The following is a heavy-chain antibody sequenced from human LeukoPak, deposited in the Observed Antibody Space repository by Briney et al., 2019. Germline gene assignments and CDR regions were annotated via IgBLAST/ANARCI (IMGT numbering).Heavy chain of an antibody. Sequence: SETLSLTCTVSGGSIGSYYWSWIRQPPGKGLEWIGYIYYSGSTNYNPSLKSRVTISVDTSKNQFSLKLSSVTAADTAVYYCARESKQTPNYYDSRGAFDIWGQGTMVTVSS. V-gene: IGHV4-59*01. D-gene: IGHD3-22*01. CDR1: GGSIGSYY. J-gene: IGHJ3*02. CDR3: ARESKQTPNYYDSRGAFDI. CDR2: IYYSGST.